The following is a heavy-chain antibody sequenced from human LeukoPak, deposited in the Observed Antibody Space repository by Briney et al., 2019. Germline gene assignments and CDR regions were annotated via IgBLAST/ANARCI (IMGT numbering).Heavy chain of an antibody. J-gene: IGHJ4*02. CDR1: GFTFSNYW. D-gene: IGHD2-21*01. Sequence: PGGSLRLSCAASGFTFSNYWMHWVRQAPGKGLVWVARTNADGCSIGSPTTYADSVKGRFTISRDNAKNMLFLQMNSLRAEDTAVYFCAREGLTCGGDCLEYWGQGTLVTVSS. CDR2: TNADGCSIGSPT. CDR3: AREGLTCGGDCLEY. V-gene: IGHV3-74*03.